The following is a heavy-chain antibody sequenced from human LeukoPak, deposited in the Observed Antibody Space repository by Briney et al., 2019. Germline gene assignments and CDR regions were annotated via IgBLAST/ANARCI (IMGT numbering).Heavy chain of an antibody. V-gene: IGHV1-58*01. CDR2: ILVGSGNT. J-gene: IGHJ4*02. CDR3: ASDPPYTSSSAW. CDR1: GFTFASTA. Sequence: SVKVSCKASGFTFASTAVQWVRQARGQRLEWIGWILVGSGNTNYAQMFQERVTLTWDVSTSTAYMVLSSLRSEDTAIYYCASDPPYTSSSAWWGQGTLVTVSS. D-gene: IGHD2-2*01.